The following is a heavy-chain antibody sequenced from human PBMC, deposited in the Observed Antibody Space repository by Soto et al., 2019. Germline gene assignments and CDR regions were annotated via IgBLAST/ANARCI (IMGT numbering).Heavy chain of an antibody. J-gene: IGHJ4*02. D-gene: IGHD3-9*01. CDR1: GFTFSGYS. CDR3: AREDILGVRSFDY. Sequence: GGSLRLSCSASGFTFSGYSVNWVRQAPGKGLEWVSYISSGSKTIYYAESVKGRFTVSRDNARNSQYLQMNSLRDEDTAVYYCAREDILGVRSFDYWGQGTLVTVSS. CDR2: ISSGSKTI. V-gene: IGHV3-48*02.